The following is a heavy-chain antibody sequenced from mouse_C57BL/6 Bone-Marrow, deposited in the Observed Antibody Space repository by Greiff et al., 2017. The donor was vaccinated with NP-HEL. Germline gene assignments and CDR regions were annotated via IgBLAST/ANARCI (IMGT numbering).Heavy chain of an antibody. CDR2: IDPENGDT. Sequence: VQLKESGAELVRPGASVKLSCTASGFNIKDDYMHWVKQRPEQGLEWIGWIDPENGDTEYASKFQGKATITADTSSNTAYLQLSSLTSEDTAVYYCTTLAGYFDVWGTGTTVTVSS. CDR3: TTLAGYFDV. V-gene: IGHV14-4*01. CDR1: GFNIKDDY. J-gene: IGHJ1*03.